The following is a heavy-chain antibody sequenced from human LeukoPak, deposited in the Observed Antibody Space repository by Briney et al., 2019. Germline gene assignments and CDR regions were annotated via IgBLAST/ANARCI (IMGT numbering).Heavy chain of an antibody. V-gene: IGHV1-69*05. Sequence: SVKVSCKASGGTFSNYALSWVRQAPGQGLEWMGAIIPFLDTSNYPQKFQNRVTITTDESTSTAYMELSSLRSDDTAVYYCARAQAGNYDWPLDFWGQGTLVTVSS. CDR1: GGTFSNYA. D-gene: IGHD5-12*01. CDR2: IIPFLDTS. CDR3: ARAQAGNYDWPLDF. J-gene: IGHJ4*02.